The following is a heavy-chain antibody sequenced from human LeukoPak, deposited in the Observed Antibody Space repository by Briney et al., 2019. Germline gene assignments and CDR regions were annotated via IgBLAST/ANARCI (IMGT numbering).Heavy chain of an antibody. J-gene: IGHJ4*02. CDR1: GFTFSTYS. V-gene: IGHV3-21*01. Sequence: GGSPRLSCAASGFTFSTYSMNWVRQAPGKGLEWVSSISSSSSFTYYADSVKGRFTISRDNAKNSLYLQMNSLRAEDTAVYYCAKALDGAFDYWGQGTLVTVSS. CDR2: ISSSSSFT. D-gene: IGHD4/OR15-4a*01. CDR3: AKALDGAFDY.